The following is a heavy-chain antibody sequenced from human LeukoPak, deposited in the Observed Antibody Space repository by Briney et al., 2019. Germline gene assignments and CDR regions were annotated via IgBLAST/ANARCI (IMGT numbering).Heavy chain of an antibody. CDR1: GGSISSDY. Sequence: SETLSLTCTVSGGSISSDYWSWIRQPPGKGLEWIGYIYYSGSTNHNPSLKSRVTISVDTSKNQFSLKLSSVTAADTAVYYCARQSGRQSFDYWGQGTLVTVSS. CDR3: ARQSGRQSFDY. CDR2: IYYSGST. V-gene: IGHV4-59*01. J-gene: IGHJ4*02.